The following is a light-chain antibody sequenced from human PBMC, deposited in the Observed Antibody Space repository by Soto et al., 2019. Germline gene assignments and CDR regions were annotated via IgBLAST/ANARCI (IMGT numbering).Light chain of an antibody. CDR1: QSVSSY. J-gene: IGKJ5*01. V-gene: IGKV3-11*01. CDR3: QQRSNWPIT. CDR2: DAS. Sequence: ILMTQSPGTLSVSPGERATLSCRASQSVSSYLAWYQQKPGQAPRLLIYDASNRATGIPARFSGSGSGTDFTLTISSLEPEDFAVYYCQQRSNWPITFGQGTRLEI.